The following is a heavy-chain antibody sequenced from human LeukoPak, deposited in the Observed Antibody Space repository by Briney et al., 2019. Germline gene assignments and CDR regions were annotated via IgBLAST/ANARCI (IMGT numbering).Heavy chain of an antibody. CDR3: ARDSFSRGSASYVGDDY. V-gene: IGHV4-4*02. D-gene: IGHD6-19*01. CDR1: GGSISSPNW. Sequence: PSETLSLTCAVSGGSISSPNWWSWVRPPPGKGLEWIGEIYHTGSTNYNPSLKSRVTISVDKSKNQFSLRLNSVTAADTAVYYCARDSFSRGSASYVGDDYWGQGTLVTVSS. CDR2: IYHTGST. J-gene: IGHJ4*02.